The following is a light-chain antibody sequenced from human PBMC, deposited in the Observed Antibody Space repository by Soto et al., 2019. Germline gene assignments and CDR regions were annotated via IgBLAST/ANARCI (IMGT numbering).Light chain of an antibody. Sequence: IVMTQTPLSSLVTLGQAASISCKSSQSLVHSDGNTYLSWFQQRPGQPPRLLIYKVSDRFSGVPERFSGSGEGTDFTLTISRVEAEDVGVYYCMQATQSLWTFGQGTKVEIK. V-gene: IGKV2-24*01. CDR3: MQATQSLWT. CDR2: KVS. J-gene: IGKJ1*01. CDR1: QSLVHSDGNTY.